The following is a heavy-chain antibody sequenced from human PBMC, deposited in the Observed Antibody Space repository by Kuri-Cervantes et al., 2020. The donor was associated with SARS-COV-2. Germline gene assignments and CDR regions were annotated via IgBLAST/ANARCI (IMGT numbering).Heavy chain of an antibody. Sequence: GESLKISCADSGFTFSGYGMHWVRQAPGKGLEWVAVITNDGSKKYYADSVKCRFTVSRDNSKNTLYLKINSLRIEDTAVYYCAKGGTYGGYAGGGMDVWGQGTPVTVSS. J-gene: IGHJ6*02. CDR2: ITNDGSKK. V-gene: IGHV3-30*18. CDR3: AKGGTYGGYAGGGMDV. CDR1: GFTFSGYG. D-gene: IGHD4-17*01.